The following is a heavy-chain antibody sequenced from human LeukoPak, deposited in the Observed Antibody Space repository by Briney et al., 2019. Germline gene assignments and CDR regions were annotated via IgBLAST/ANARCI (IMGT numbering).Heavy chain of an antibody. CDR3: AKAMIRGGSFDY. CDR1: GFTFSSYE. J-gene: IGHJ4*02. V-gene: IGHV3-48*03. CDR2: ISSSGSTI. D-gene: IGHD3-10*01. Sequence: GGSLRLSCAASGFTFSSYEMNWVRQAPGKGLEWVSYISSSGSTIYYADSVKGRFTISRDNSKNTLYLQMNSLRAEDTAVYHCAKAMIRGGSFDYWGQGTLVTVSS.